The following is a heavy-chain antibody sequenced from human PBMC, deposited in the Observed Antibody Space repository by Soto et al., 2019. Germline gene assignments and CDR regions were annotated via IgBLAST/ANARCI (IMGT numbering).Heavy chain of an antibody. CDR3: ARARLGYSYGAPHFDY. Sequence: QVHMVQSGAEVKKPGSSVKVSCKAYGGTFSSYAISWVRQDPGQGLEWMGGIIPIFGTANYAQKFQGRVTITADESTSTAYMELSSLRSEDTAVYYCARARLGYSYGAPHFDYWGQGTLVTVSS. CDR1: GGTFSSYA. CDR2: IIPIFGTA. V-gene: IGHV1-69*12. D-gene: IGHD5-18*01. J-gene: IGHJ4*02.